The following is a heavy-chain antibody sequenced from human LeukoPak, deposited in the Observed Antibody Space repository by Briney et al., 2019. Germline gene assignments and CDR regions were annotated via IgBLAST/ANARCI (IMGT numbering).Heavy chain of an antibody. D-gene: IGHD2/OR15-2a*01. CDR2: ISSSSSTI. J-gene: IGHJ4*02. CDR3: ARDQKFAYYGRDY. Sequence: GGSLRLSCAASGFTFGSYSMNWVRQAPGKGLEWVSYISSSSSTIYYADSVKGRFTISRDNAKNSLYPQMNSLRAEDTAVYYCARDQKFAYYGRDYWGQGTLVTVSS. CDR1: GFTFGSYS. V-gene: IGHV3-48*01.